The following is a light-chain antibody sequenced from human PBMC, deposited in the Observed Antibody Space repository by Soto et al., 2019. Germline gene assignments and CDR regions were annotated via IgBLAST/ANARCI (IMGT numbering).Light chain of an antibody. CDR1: SSDVGAYNF. J-gene: IGLJ2*01. CDR2: EVN. V-gene: IGLV2-8*01. Sequence: QSVLTQSPSASGSPGQSVTISCTGTSSDVGAYNFVSWYQQHPGKAPRLMIYEVNKRLSGVPDRFSGSKSGYTASLTVSGLQSEDEADYYSSSYSGSSIVVFGGGTKLPVL. CDR3: SSYSGSSIVV.